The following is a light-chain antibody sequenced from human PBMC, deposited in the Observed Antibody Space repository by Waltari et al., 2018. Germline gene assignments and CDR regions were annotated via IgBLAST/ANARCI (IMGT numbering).Light chain of an antibody. CDR1: RSVSFK. Sequence: EILLTQSPATLSVSPGEGATLSCRASRSVSFKLAWYQQKPGQAPRLLIYGASTRATGVPARFSGGGSGTEFTLTITRLQSEDLSVYYCQQYNNWPLTFGGGTKVEIK. CDR2: GAS. J-gene: IGKJ4*01. CDR3: QQYNNWPLT. V-gene: IGKV3-15*01.